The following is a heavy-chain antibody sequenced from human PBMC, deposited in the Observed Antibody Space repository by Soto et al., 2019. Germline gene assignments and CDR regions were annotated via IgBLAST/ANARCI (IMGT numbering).Heavy chain of an antibody. CDR3: ATIMITFGGVIVIPEWAFDI. V-gene: IGHV3-7*01. CDR1: GFTFSSYW. Sequence: EVQLVESGGGLVQPGGSLRLSCAASGFTFSSYWMSWVRQAPGKGLEWVANIKQDGSEKYYVDSVKGRFTISRDNAKNSLYLQMNRLRAEDTAVYYCATIMITFGGVIVIPEWAFDIWGQGTMVTVSS. CDR2: IKQDGSEK. D-gene: IGHD3-16*02. J-gene: IGHJ3*02.